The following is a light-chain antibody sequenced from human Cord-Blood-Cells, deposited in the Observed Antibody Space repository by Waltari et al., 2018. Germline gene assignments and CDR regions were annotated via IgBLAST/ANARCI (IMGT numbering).Light chain of an antibody. V-gene: IGKV3-11*01. CDR3: QQRSNGPPA. CDR1: QSVSSY. Sequence: EIVLTQSPATLSLSPGARATLSCRSSQSVSSYLAGYQQKPGQAPRLLIYDASNRATGIPARFSGSGSGTDFTLTISSLEPEDFAVYYCQQRSNGPPAFGQGTKVEIK. J-gene: IGKJ1*01. CDR2: DAS.